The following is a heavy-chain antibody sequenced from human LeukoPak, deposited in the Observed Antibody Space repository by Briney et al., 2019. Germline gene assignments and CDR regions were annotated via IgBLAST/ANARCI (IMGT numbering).Heavy chain of an antibody. CDR2: ISGSGGST. Sequence: GGSLRLSCAASGFTFSSYGMSWVRQAPGKGLEWVSAISGSGGSTYYADSVKGRFTISRDSSKNTLYLQMNSLRAEDTAVYYCAKGIGYCSGGSCRHRNYYYYYYMDVWGKGTTVTVSS. J-gene: IGHJ6*03. CDR1: GFTFSSYG. V-gene: IGHV3-23*01. D-gene: IGHD2-15*01. CDR3: AKGIGYCSGGSCRHRNYYYYYYMDV.